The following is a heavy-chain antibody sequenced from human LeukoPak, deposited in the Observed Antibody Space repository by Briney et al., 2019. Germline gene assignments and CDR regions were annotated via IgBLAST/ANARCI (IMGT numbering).Heavy chain of an antibody. CDR2: IYYSGST. Sequence: SETLSLTCTVSGGSISSSSYYWGWIRQPPGKGLEWIGSIYYSGSTYYNPSLKSRVTISVDTSKNQFSLKLSSVTAADTAVYYCASPGGDLDYWGQGTLVTVSS. J-gene: IGHJ4*02. CDR3: ASPGGDLDY. D-gene: IGHD2-21*02. CDR1: GGSISSSSYY. V-gene: IGHV4-39*01.